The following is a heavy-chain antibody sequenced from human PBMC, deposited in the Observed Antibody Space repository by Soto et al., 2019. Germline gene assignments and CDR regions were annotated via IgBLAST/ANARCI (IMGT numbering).Heavy chain of an antibody. CDR1: SGSITSNW. J-gene: IGHJ4*02. D-gene: IGHD2-8*01. Sequence: PSETLSLTCAVSSGSITSNWWSWVRQPPGKGLEWIGETHHSGSTNYSPSIKSRVTISVDKSKNQFSLRLNSVTAADTAIYYCASSPSGNGGGVDWGQGTLVTVSS. V-gene: IGHV4-4*02. CDR2: THHSGST. CDR3: ASSPSGNGGGVD.